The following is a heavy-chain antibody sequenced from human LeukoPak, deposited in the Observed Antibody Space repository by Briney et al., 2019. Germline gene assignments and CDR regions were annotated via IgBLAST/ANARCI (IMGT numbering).Heavy chain of an antibody. CDR1: GATFTTYA. V-gene: IGHV1-69*10. Sequence: SVKVSCKAAGATFTTYAISWVRQAPGQEREWRGGIIPIFGIANSAQKYQGRVTITADKCTSTADMELSSLRSEDTAVYYCARGEYYYDSSGYYYDGSNAFDIWGQGTMVTVSS. D-gene: IGHD3-22*01. CDR3: ARGEYYYDSSGYYYDGSNAFDI. CDR2: IIPIFGIA. J-gene: IGHJ3*02.